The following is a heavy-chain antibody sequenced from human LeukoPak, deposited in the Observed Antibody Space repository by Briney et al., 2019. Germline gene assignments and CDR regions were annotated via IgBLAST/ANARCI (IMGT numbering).Heavy chain of an antibody. D-gene: IGHD3-22*01. J-gene: IGHJ4*02. CDR1: GYIFTNYY. Sequence: GASVKVSCKASGYIFTNYYLYWVRQAPGQGLEWMGVINPVGGVTTYAQRFQGRVTMTRDTSTSTFDMELSSLKSEDTAVYYCARLWSYYDNSGFFEDYWGQGTLVTVS. V-gene: IGHV1-46*01. CDR2: INPVGGVT. CDR3: ARLWSYYDNSGFFEDY.